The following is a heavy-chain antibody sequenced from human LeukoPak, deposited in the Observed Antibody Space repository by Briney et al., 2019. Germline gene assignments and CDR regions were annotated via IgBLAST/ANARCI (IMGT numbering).Heavy chain of an antibody. V-gene: IGHV4-38-2*02. J-gene: IGHJ4*02. Sequence: SETLSLTCTVSGYSLSSGFFCDWIRQSPGKGLEWIGSFSHRGGSYHNPSLKSRVTISVDTSKNQFSLKLSSVTAADTAVYYCARDNQYGSGSYPIDYWGQGTLVTVSS. D-gene: IGHD3-10*01. CDR1: GYSLSSGFF. CDR2: FSHRGGS. CDR3: ARDNQYGSGSYPIDY.